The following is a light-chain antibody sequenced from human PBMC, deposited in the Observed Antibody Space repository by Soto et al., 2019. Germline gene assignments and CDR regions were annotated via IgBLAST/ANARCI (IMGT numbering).Light chain of an antibody. CDR2: ATS. CDR3: QQLNNYPPWT. V-gene: IGKV1-9*01. CDR1: QGIRSY. J-gene: IGKJ1*01. Sequence: DIQLTQSPSFLSASVGDRVTITCRASQGIRSYLAWYQQKPGKAPKLLIYATSTLQSGVPSRFSGSGSGTEFTLTISSLQPEDFATYYCQQLNNYPPWTFGQGTKLEIK.